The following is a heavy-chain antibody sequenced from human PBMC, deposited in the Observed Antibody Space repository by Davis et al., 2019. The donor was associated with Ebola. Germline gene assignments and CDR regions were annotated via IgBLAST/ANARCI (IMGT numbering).Heavy chain of an antibody. D-gene: IGHD3-9*01. J-gene: IGHJ4*02. Sequence: GESLKISCAASGFTFSSYSMNWVRQAPGKGLEWVSSISSSSYIYYADSVKGRFTISRDNAKNSLYLQMNSLRAEDTAVYYCARVSDILTGYSPDYWDQGTLVTVSS. CDR2: ISSSSYI. V-gene: IGHV3-21*01. CDR1: GFTFSSYS. CDR3: ARVSDILTGYSPDY.